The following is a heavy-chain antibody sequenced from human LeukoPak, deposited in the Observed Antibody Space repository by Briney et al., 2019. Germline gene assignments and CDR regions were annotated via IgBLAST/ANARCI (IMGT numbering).Heavy chain of an antibody. D-gene: IGHD4-17*01. Sequence: GGSLRLSCAASGFTFSSYEMNWVRQAPGKGLEWVSYISSSGSSIYYADSVKGRFTISRDNAKNSLYLQTNSLRAEDTAVYYCAREGAFGDRDYWGQGTLVIVSS. CDR1: GFTFSSYE. CDR2: ISSSGSSI. V-gene: IGHV3-48*03. J-gene: IGHJ4*02. CDR3: AREGAFGDRDY.